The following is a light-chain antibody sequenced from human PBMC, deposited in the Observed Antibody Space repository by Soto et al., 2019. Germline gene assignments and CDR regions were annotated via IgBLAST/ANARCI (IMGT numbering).Light chain of an antibody. V-gene: IGLV2-18*02. J-gene: IGLJ2*01. Sequence: QSVLTQPPSVSGSPGLSVTISCTGSSSGIGSYTRVSWYQQPPASAPKLLIYEVTRRASGAPDRFSGSASGNTASLTISGVQAEDEAEYYCSSYTSFETVIFGGGTKLTVL. CDR2: EVT. CDR1: SSGIGSYTR. CDR3: SSYTSFETVI.